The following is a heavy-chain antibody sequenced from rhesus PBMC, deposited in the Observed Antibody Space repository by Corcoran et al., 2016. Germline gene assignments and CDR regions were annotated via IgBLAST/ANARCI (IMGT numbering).Heavy chain of an antibody. V-gene: IGHV4-160*01. J-gene: IGHJ4*01. CDR2: IYGSSGST. CDR1: GYSISSNY. CDR3: ARGSSYIDY. D-gene: IGHD4-29*01. Sequence: QVQLQESGPGLVKPSETLSLTCAVSGYSISSNYWSWIRQPPGKGLELIGYIYGSSGSTDYNPSLKSRVTISTDTPKNQFSLKVSSVTAADTTIYYCARGSSYIDYWGQGVLVTVSS.